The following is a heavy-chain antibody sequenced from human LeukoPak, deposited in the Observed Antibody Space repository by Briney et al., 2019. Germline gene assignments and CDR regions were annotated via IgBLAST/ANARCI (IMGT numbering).Heavy chain of an antibody. J-gene: IGHJ4*02. CDR3: ARGTRYCGAGNPSCFDY. D-gene: IGHD2-15*01. Sequence: NPSETLSLTCTVSGGSITSSSFSWGWIRQPPGKGLDWIGNIYYSGSSYYNPSLKSRVTISVDTSNNHFSLKLTSVTAADTALYYCARGTRYCGAGNPSCFDYWGQGTLVTVSS. CDR1: GGSITSSSFS. V-gene: IGHV4-39*07. CDR2: IYYSGSS.